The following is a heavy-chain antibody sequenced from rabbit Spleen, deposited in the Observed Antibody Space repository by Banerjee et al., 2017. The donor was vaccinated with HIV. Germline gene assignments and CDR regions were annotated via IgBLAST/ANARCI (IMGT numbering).Heavy chain of an antibody. J-gene: IGHJ4*01. CDR1: GFSLSSSYW. Sequence: QSLEESGGDLVKPGASLTLTCTASGFSLSSSYWICWVRQAPGKGLEWIACINTATGKAVYANWALGRFIMSRTSSTTVTLQMTSLTVADTATYFCARDLVAVIGWNFNLWGPGTLVTVS. V-gene: IGHV1S40*01. CDR3: ARDLVAVIGWNFNL. CDR2: INTATGKA. D-gene: IGHD1-1*01.